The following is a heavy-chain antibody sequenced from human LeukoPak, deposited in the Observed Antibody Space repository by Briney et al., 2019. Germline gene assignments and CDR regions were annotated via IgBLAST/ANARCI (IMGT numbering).Heavy chain of an antibody. V-gene: IGHV4-34*01. CDR3: ARGKWAFDY. CDR1: GGSFSGYY. CDR2: INHSGST. J-gene: IGHJ4*02. D-gene: IGHD1-26*01. Sequence: SKTLSLTCAVYGGSFSGYYWSWIRQPPGKGLEWIGEINHSGSTNYNPSLKSRVTISVDTSKNQFSLKLSSVTAADTAVYYCARGKWAFDYWGQGTLVTVSS.